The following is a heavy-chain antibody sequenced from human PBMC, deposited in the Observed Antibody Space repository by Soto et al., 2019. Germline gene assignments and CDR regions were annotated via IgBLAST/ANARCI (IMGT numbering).Heavy chain of an antibody. CDR3: AYRPKLASITARPGWFDP. J-gene: IGHJ5*02. V-gene: IGHV2-5*02. CDR2: VYWDDEK. D-gene: IGHD6-6*01. Sequence: SGPTLVNPTQTLTLTCTFSGFSLSSSGVGVGWIRQPPGKAPEWLALVYWDDEKRYSPSLMSRLTITKDTSKNQVTLTMTNMGPTDTATYYCAYRPKLASITARPGWFDPWGQGTLVTVSS. CDR1: GFSLSSSGVG.